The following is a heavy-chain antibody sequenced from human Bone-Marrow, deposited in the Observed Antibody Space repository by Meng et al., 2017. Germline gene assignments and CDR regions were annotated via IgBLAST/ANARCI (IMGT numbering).Heavy chain of an antibody. CDR3: TGGEDH. CDR1: GFSVSNEF. CDR2: IYSGGGT. J-gene: IGHJ4*02. Sequence: EVQVVESGGGWVQPGGSLRLSCAASGFSVSNEFMSWVRQAQGKGLEWVSVIYSGGGTDYADSVKGRSTTSRDSSKNTMYLQMNNLRADDTAMYYCTGGEDHWGQGTLVTVSS. V-gene: IGHV3-66*01.